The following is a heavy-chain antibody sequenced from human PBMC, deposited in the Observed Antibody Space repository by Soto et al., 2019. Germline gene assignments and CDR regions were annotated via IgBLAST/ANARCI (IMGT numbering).Heavy chain of an antibody. V-gene: IGHV3-30-3*01. CDR2: ISYAGSNK. D-gene: IGHD3-10*01. Sequence: QVQLVESGGGVVQPGRSLRLSCAASGFTFSSYAMHWVRQAPGKGLEWVAGISYAGSNKYYADSMKGRFTISRDNSNNTLDLQMNSMRAEDRAVYYCARDGESKGGGWDYWGQGTLVTVSS. J-gene: IGHJ4*02. CDR3: ARDGESKGGGWDY. CDR1: GFTFSSYA.